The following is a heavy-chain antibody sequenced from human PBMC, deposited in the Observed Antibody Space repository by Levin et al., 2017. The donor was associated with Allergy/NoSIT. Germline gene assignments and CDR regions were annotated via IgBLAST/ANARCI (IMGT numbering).Heavy chain of an antibody. V-gene: IGHV4-59*01. J-gene: IGHJ4*02. CDR2: IYYSGST. CDR1: GGSISSYY. CDR3: ARVDYDILTVGFDY. D-gene: IGHD3-9*01. Sequence: SETLSLTCTVSGGSISSYYWSWIRQPPGKGLEWIGYIYYSGSTNYSPSFKSRVTISVDTSKNQFSLKLSSVTAADTAVYYCARVDYDILTVGFDYWGQGTLVTVSS.